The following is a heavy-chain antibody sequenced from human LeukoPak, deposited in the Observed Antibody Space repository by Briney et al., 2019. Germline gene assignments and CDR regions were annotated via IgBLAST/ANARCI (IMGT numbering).Heavy chain of an antibody. CDR1: GYTFTSYD. CDR3: AKRLLRDYGGHGAFDI. D-gene: IGHD4/OR15-4a*01. Sequence: ASVKVSCKASGYTFTSYDINWVRQATGQGLEWMGWRNPNSGNTGYAQKFQGRVTMTRNTSISTACMELSSLRSEDTAVYYCAKRLLRDYGGHGAFDIWGQGTMVTVSS. J-gene: IGHJ3*02. CDR2: RNPNSGNT. V-gene: IGHV1-8*01.